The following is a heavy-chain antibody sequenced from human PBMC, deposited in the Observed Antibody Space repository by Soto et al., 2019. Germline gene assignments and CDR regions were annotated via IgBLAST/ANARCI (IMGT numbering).Heavy chain of an antibody. V-gene: IGHV4-4*07. J-gene: IGHJ5*02. CDR3: ARGGGVPALGDP. Sequence: PSETLSLTCSVSGVSMRNSYWTWIRQSAGKGLEWIGRISTSGNTNYNPSLNGRLTMSVDTSKNQVSLKLTSVTAADTAVYYCARGGGVPALGDPWGQGTLVTVSS. CDR1: GVSMRNSY. CDR2: ISTSGNT. D-gene: IGHD3-16*01.